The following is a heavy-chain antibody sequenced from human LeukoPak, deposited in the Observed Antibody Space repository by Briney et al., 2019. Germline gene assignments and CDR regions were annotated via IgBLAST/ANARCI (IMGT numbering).Heavy chain of an antibody. CDR3: ARGGLRYFAR. CDR1: GFTFSSHW. V-gene: IGHV3-7*04. CDR2: IKKDGSEK. Sequence: PGGSLRLSCAASGFTFSSHWMSWVRQAPGKGLEWVAHIKKDGSEKYYVDSVKGRFTISRDNAKNSLYLQMNSLRAEDTAVYYCARGGLRYFARWGQGTLVTVFS. D-gene: IGHD3-9*01. J-gene: IGHJ1*01.